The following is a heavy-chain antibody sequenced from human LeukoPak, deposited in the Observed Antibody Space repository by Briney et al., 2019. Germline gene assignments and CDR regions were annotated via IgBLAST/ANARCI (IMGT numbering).Heavy chain of an antibody. J-gene: IGHJ4*02. CDR2: FDPEDGET. D-gene: IGHD2-15*01. CDR1: GYTLTELA. V-gene: IGHV1-24*01. CDR3: ATDLVEWVVAATGY. Sequence: ASVKVSCKGSGYTLTELAMHWVRQAPGKGLEGMGGFDPEDGETIYAQKFQGRVTMTEDTSTDTAYMELSSLRSEDTAVYYCATDLVEWVVAATGYWGQGTLVTVSS.